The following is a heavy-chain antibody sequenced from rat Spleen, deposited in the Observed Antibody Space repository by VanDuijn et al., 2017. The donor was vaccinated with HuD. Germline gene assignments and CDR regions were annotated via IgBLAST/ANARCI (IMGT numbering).Heavy chain of an antibody. CDR2: ISPSGATT. CDR1: GFTLSDYV. Sequence: EVQLVESGGGLVQPGRSLKLSCAASGFTLSDYVMHWIRQAPTKGLEWVTSISPSGATTNYRDSVKGRFTISRDNAKSILYLQMDSLRSEDTASYYCTSSYYGYTYFDYWGQGVMVTVSS. V-gene: IGHV5-19*01. CDR3: TSSYYGYTYFDY. J-gene: IGHJ2*01. D-gene: IGHD1-7*01.